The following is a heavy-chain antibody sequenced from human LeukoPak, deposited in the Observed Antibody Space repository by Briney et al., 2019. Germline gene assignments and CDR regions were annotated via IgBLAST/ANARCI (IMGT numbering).Heavy chain of an antibody. CDR3: ASGGFLGGNFWGYYFDY. Sequence: SETLSLTCSVSGGSISSYYWSWIRQPPGKGLEWIGYIYYSGSTNYNPSLKSRVTISVDTSKTHFSLKLSSVTAADTAVYYCASGGFLGGNFWGYYFDYWGQGTLVTVSS. D-gene: IGHD4-23*01. CDR1: GGSISSYY. V-gene: IGHV4-59*08. J-gene: IGHJ4*02. CDR2: IYYSGST.